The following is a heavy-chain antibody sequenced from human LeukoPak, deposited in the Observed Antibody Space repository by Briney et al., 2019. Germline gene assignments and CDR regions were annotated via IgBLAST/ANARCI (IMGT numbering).Heavy chain of an antibody. V-gene: IGHV3-30*02. Sequence: PGGSLRLSCAASGFSFSSYGMHWVRQAPGKGLEWVAFIRYDGSKKYYADSVKGRFTISRDNSKNTLYLQMNSLRAEDTAVYYCARDGHYGSGSYYMDVWGKGTTVTISS. CDR3: ARDGHYGSGSYYMDV. D-gene: IGHD3-10*01. CDR1: GFSFSSYG. CDR2: IRYDGSKK. J-gene: IGHJ6*03.